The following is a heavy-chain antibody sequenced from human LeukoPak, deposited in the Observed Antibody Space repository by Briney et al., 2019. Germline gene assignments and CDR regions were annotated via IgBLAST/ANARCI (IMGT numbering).Heavy chain of an antibody. Sequence: GGSLRLSCAASGFTFSSYGMHWVRQAPGKGLEWVAVISYDGSNKYYADSVKGRFTISRDNSKNTLYLQINSLRAEDTAVYYCAKGVWVVRGVIGDAFDIWGQGTMVTVSS. D-gene: IGHD3-10*01. V-gene: IGHV3-30*18. CDR2: ISYDGSNK. J-gene: IGHJ3*02. CDR3: AKGVWVVRGVIGDAFDI. CDR1: GFTFSSYG.